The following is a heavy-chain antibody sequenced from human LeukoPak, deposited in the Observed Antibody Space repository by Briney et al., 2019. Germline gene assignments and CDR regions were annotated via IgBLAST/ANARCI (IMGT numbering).Heavy chain of an antibody. CDR1: GGSISSYY. Sequence: PSETLSLTCAVYGGSISSYYWSWIRQPPGKGLEWIGYIYYPGSTNYNPSLKSRVTISVDTSKNQFSLKLSFVSTADTAVYYCASGYSGYDSFHYWGQGTLVTVSS. V-gene: IGHV4-59*08. J-gene: IGHJ4*02. CDR3: ASGYSGYDSFHY. D-gene: IGHD5-12*01. CDR2: IYYPGST.